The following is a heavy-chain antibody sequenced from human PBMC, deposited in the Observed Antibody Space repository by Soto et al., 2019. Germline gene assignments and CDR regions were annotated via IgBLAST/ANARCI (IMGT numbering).Heavy chain of an antibody. CDR1: GFTFSNRA. CDR2: ISGSGGDT. CDR3: AKDLSRALVAAGKFDC. V-gene: IGHV3-23*01. J-gene: IGHJ4*02. Sequence: EVQLLESGGGLVQPGGSLRLSCAASGFTFSNRAMSWVRQAPGKGLEWVSTISGSGGDTHYADSVKGRFTISRDNSNNTLYLHRNSLRADATAVYYCAKDLSRALVAAGKFDCWGQGPLVTVSS. D-gene: IGHD6-25*01.